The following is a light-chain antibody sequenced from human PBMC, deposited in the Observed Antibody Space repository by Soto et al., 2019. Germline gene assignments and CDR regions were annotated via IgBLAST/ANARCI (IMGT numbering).Light chain of an antibody. J-gene: IGLJ1*01. Sequence: QSVLTQPASVSGSPGQSITISCTGTSSDVGGYNYVSWYQQHPGKAPKLMIYDVSNRPSGISNRFSGSKSGNTASLTIPGLQAEDEADYYCSSYTSSSTYVSGTGTKLTVL. CDR2: DVS. V-gene: IGLV2-14*01. CDR1: SSDVGGYNY. CDR3: SSYTSSSTYV.